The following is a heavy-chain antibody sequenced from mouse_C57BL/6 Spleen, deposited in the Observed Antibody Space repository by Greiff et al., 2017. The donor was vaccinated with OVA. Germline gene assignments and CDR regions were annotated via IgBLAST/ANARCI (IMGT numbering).Heavy chain of an antibody. D-gene: IGHD1-1*01. V-gene: IGHV1-64*01. Sequence: VQLQQPGAELVKPGASEKLSCKASGYTFTSYWMHWVKQRPGQGLEWIGMIHPNSGSTNYNEKFKSKATLTVDKSSITAYMQLSSLTSEDSAVYYCAGGSSFAYWGQGTLVTVSA. CDR2: IHPNSGST. J-gene: IGHJ3*01. CDR3: AGGSSFAY. CDR1: GYTFTSYW.